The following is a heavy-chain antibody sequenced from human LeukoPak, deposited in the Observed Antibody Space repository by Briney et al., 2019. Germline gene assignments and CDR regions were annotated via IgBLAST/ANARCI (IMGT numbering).Heavy chain of an antibody. Sequence: SSETLSLTCTASGASISIYCWSWTRQSPGKGLEWIGYIHYSGSSNYNPALKSRVSISIDTPKNQFSLKVNSVTAADTAVYYCASGYTRDWYNFDNWGQGTLVTVSS. D-gene: IGHD6-19*01. CDR1: GASISIYC. J-gene: IGHJ4*02. CDR2: IHYSGSS. V-gene: IGHV4-59*08. CDR3: ASGYTRDWYNFDN.